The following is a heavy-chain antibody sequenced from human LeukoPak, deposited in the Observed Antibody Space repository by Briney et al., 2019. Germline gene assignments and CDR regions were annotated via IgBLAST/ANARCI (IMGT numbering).Heavy chain of an antibody. Sequence: PGGSLRLPCAASGFTFSSYWMHWVRHAPGKGLVGFSRINSDGSSTNYADSVKGRFTISRDNAKNTLFLQINSLRAEDTAVNYCAKDLHDFGNYVGWFDSWGQGTLVTVSS. CDR1: GFTFSSYW. V-gene: IGHV3-74*01. J-gene: IGHJ5*01. CDR3: AKDLHDFGNYVGWFDS. CDR2: INSDGSST. D-gene: IGHD4-11*01.